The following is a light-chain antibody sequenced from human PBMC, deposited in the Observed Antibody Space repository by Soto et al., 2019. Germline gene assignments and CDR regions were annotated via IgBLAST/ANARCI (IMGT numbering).Light chain of an antibody. V-gene: IGLV1-44*01. CDR3: AAWDDSLRAVV. CDR1: TSNIGTYA. CDR2: RNH. Sequence: QSVLTQSPSASGTPGQRVTISCSGSTSNIGTYAVNWYQQLPGTAPTLLIFRNHQRPSGVPDRFSGSKSGTSASLAISGPQSADEADYYCAAWDDSLRAVVFGGGTKLNVL. J-gene: IGLJ2*01.